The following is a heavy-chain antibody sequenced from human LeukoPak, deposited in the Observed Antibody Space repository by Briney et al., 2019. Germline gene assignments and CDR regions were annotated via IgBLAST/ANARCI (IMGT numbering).Heavy chain of an antibody. CDR1: GFTFSSYA. CDR2: ITSNGGST. CDR3: ARGSSGKYDY. V-gene: IGHV3-64*01. Sequence: PGGSLRPSCAASGFTFSSYAMHWVRQAPGKGLEYVSAITSNGGSTYYANSVKGRFTISRDNSKNTLYLQMGSLRAEDMAVYYCARGSSGKYDYWGQGTLVTVSS. J-gene: IGHJ4*02. D-gene: IGHD3-10*01.